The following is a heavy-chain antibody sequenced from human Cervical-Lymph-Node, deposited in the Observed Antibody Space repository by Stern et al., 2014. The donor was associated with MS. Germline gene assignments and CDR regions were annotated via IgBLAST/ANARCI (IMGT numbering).Heavy chain of an antibody. CDR1: GFSLSTSGMC. J-gene: IGHJ6*02. Sequence: GSGPALVKPTQTLTLTCTFSGFSLSTSGMCVSWIRQPPGKDLEWLGLIDWDDDKYYSTSLKTRLTISKDTSKNQVVLTMTNMDPVDTATYYCARTHYYDSSGDYGMDVWGQGTTVPVSS. CDR2: IDWDDDK. D-gene: IGHD3-22*01. V-gene: IGHV2-70*01. CDR3: ARTHYYDSSGDYGMDV.